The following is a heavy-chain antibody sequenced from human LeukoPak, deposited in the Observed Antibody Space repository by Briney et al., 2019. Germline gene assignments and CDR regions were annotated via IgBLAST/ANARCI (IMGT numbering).Heavy chain of an antibody. CDR1: GFTFSGSA. CDR2: IRSKANSYAT. Sequence: GGSLRLSCAASGFTFSGSAMHWVRQASGKGPEWVGRIRSKANSYATAYAASVKGRFTISRDDSKNTAYLQMNSLKTEDTAVYYCTVDYYDSSGYYWEIDYWGQGTLVTVSS. V-gene: IGHV3-73*01. J-gene: IGHJ4*02. D-gene: IGHD3-22*01. CDR3: TVDYYDSSGYYWEIDY.